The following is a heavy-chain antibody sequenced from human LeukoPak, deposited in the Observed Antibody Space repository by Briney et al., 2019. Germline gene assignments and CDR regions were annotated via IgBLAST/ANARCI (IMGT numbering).Heavy chain of an antibody. Sequence: SETLSLTCAVSGGSISSYYWNWIRQPPGKGLEWIGYVHYSGSTNYSPSLKSRVSISVDTSKNQFSLKVNSVTAADTAVYYCATQNYGDSRGYRLEYWGQGTLVTVSS. V-gene: IGHV4-59*01. CDR3: ATQNYGDSRGYRLEY. CDR2: VHYSGST. J-gene: IGHJ4*02. D-gene: IGHD3-22*01. CDR1: GGSISSYY.